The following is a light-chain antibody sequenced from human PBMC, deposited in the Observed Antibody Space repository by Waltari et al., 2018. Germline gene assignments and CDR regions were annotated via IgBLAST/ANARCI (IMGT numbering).Light chain of an antibody. CDR2: WAS. J-gene: IGKJ1*01. CDR1: QSVLYNSNNKNY. CDR3: QQYYTTMWT. V-gene: IGKV4-1*01. Sequence: DIVMTQSPDSLAVSLGERATINCKSSQSVLYNSNNKNYLAWFPQKPGQPPKLLIYWASTREPGVPDRFSGSGSGTDFTLTISCLQAEDVAVYYCQQYYTTMWTFGRGTKVEI.